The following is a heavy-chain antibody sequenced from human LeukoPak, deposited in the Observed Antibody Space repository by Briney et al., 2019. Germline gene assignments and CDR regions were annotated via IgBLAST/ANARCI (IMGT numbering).Heavy chain of an antibody. V-gene: IGHV1-46*01. CDR3: ARGGTTMVTFAY. D-gene: IGHD5-18*01. CDR1: GHTFTGYY. CDR2: INPSGGST. J-gene: IGHJ4*02. Sequence: ASVKVSCKASGHTFTGYYMHWVRQAPGQGLEWMGIINPSGGSTSYAQKFQGRVTMTRDTSTSTVYMELSSLRSEDTAVYYCARGGTTMVTFAYWGQGTLVTVSS.